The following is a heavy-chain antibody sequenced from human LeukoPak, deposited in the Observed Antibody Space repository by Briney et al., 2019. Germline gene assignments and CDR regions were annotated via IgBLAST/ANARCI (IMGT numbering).Heavy chain of an antibody. Sequence: HPGGSLRLSCAASGFTFSSYSMNWVRQAPGKGLEWVSYISSSSSTIYYADSVKGRFTIPRDNAKNSLYLQMNSLRAEDTAVYYCARVDAYYYDSSGYYGVDPWGQGTLVTVSS. D-gene: IGHD3-22*01. J-gene: IGHJ5*02. CDR3: ARVDAYYYDSSGYYGVDP. CDR1: GFTFSSYS. CDR2: ISSSSSTI. V-gene: IGHV3-48*01.